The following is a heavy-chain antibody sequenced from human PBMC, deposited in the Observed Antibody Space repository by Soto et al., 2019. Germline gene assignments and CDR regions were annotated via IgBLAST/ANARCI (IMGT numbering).Heavy chain of an antibody. Sequence: XGTLSLTCAVYGGSFSGHSWTRIRQSPGKGLEWIGDINHSGRVNYSPSLKSRVTISLDTSKNQFSLTLSAVTAADTAMYYCSTRAYDTNGYYRFDPWGQGTLVTVSS. CDR2: INHSGRV. J-gene: IGHJ5*01. CDR3: STRAYDTNGYYRFDP. D-gene: IGHD3-22*01. V-gene: IGHV4-34*01. CDR1: GGSFSGHS.